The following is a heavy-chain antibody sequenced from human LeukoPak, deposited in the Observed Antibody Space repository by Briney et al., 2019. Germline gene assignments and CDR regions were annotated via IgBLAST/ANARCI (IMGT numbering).Heavy chain of an antibody. J-gene: IGHJ5*02. D-gene: IGHD6-13*01. CDR1: GYSFTSYW. CDR3: ARAIAAAGHNWFDP. Sequence: GESLKISCQGSGYSFTSYWIGWVRQMPGKGLEWMGIIYPGDSDTRYSPSFQGQVTISADKSISAAYLQWSSLKASDTAMYYCARAIAAAGHNWFDPWGQGTLVTVSS. CDR2: IYPGDSDT. V-gene: IGHV5-51*01.